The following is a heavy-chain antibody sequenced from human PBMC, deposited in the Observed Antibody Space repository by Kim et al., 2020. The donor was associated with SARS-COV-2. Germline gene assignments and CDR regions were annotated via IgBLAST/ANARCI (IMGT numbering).Heavy chain of an antibody. V-gene: IGHV4-34*01. D-gene: IGHD6-6*01. CDR3: ARGWGSSSLFDY. Sequence: SYIPSLNSRVTISVDTSKNQCSLKLSSVTAADTAVYYCARGWGSSSLFDYWGQGTLVTVSS. J-gene: IGHJ4*02.